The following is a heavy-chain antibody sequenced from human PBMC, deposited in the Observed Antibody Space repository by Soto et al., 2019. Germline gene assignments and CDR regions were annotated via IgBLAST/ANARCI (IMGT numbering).Heavy chain of an antibody. J-gene: IGHJ6*02. CDR2: IYYSGST. V-gene: IGHV4-30-4*01. D-gene: IGHD1-20*01. Sequence: PSETLSLTCTVSGGSISSGDYYWSWIRQPPGKGLEWIGYIYYSGSTYYNPSLKSRVTISVDTSKNQFSLKLSSVTAADTAVYYCARDPVTGTEGRSYYYYYGMDVWGQGTTVTVSS. CDR1: GGSISSGDYY. CDR3: ARDPVTGTEGRSYYYYYGMDV.